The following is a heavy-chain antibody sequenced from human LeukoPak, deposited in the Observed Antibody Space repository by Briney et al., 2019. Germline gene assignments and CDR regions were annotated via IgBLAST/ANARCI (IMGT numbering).Heavy chain of an antibody. CDR3: ARHYYDSSGYFVFDY. CDR1: GGSISSYY. V-gene: IGHV4-59*01. D-gene: IGHD3-22*01. Sequence: SETLSLTCTVSGGSISSYYWSWIRQPPGKGLEWIGSFYYSGTTNYNPSLKSRVTISVDTSKNQFSLKLSSVTAADTAVYYCARHYYDSSGYFVFDYWGQGTLVTVSS. J-gene: IGHJ4*02. CDR2: FYYSGTT.